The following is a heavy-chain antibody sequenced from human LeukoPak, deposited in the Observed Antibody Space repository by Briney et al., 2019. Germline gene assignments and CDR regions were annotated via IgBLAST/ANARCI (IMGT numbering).Heavy chain of an antibody. J-gene: IGHJ4*02. CDR1: GFTFSAYS. D-gene: IGHD1-26*01. V-gene: IGHV3-21*01. CDR2: ISSSSSYI. Sequence: PGGSLRLSCAASGFTFSAYSMNWVRQAPGKGLERVSSISSSSSYIYYADSVKGRFTISRDNAKNSLYLQMNSLRVEDTAVYYCASRIVGTPDYFDYWGQGTLVTVSS. CDR3: ASRIVGTPDYFDY.